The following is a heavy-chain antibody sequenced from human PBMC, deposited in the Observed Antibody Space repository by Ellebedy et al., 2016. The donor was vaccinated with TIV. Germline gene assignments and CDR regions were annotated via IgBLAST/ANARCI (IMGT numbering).Heavy chain of an antibody. CDR3: ARVPAAGIYYYGMDV. Sequence: GESLKISCAASGFTFSSYSMNWVRQAPGKGLEWVSYISSSSSTIYYADSVKGRFTISRDNSKNTLYLQMNSLRAEDTAVYYCARVPAAGIYYYGMDVWGQGTTVTVSS. J-gene: IGHJ6*02. CDR2: ISSSSSTI. V-gene: IGHV3-48*01. CDR1: GFTFSSYS. D-gene: IGHD2-2*01.